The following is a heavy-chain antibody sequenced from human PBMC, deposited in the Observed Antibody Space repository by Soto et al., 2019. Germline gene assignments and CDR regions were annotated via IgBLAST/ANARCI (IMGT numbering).Heavy chain of an antibody. CDR1: GFIFDDYA. CDR2: ISWTNDNI. CDR3: AKDFFSVAGTATFDY. V-gene: IGHV3-9*01. J-gene: IGHJ4*02. D-gene: IGHD6-19*01. Sequence: EVQLVESGGGLVQPGRSLRLSCAASGFIFDDYAMHWVRQAPGKGLEWVSGISWTNDNIGYADSVKGRFTISRDNAKKSLYLQMNSLRAEDTALYYCAKDFFSVAGTATFDYWGEGTLVTVSS.